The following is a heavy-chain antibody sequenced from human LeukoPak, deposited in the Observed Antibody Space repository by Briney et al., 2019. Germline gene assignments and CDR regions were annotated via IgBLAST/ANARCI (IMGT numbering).Heavy chain of an antibody. Sequence: GGSLRLSCAASGFTFSSYSMNWVRQAPGKGLEWVSYISSSSSTIYYADSVKGRFTISRDNAKNSLYLQMNSLRVEDTAVYYCARDSPEEGAAAGTIDYWGQGTLVTVSS. CDR3: ARDSPEEGAAAGTIDY. CDR2: ISSSSSTI. D-gene: IGHD6-13*01. CDR1: GFTFSSYS. V-gene: IGHV3-48*01. J-gene: IGHJ4*02.